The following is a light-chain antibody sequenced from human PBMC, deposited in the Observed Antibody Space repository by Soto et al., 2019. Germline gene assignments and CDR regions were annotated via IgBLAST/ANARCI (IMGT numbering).Light chain of an antibody. Sequence: QTVVTQEPSFSVSPGRTVTLTCGLSSGSVSTSYYPSWYQQTPGQAPRTLIYSTNTRSSGVPDRFSGSILGNKAALTITGAQADDEYDYYCVLYMGSGLWVFGGGTKLTVL. CDR1: SGSVSTSYY. CDR2: STN. V-gene: IGLV8-61*01. J-gene: IGLJ3*02. CDR3: VLYMGSGLWV.